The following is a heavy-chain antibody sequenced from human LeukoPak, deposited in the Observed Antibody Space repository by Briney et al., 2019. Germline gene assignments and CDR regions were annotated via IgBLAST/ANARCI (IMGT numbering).Heavy chain of an antibody. Sequence: GGSLRLSCAASGFTFSGSAMHWVRQASGKGLEWVGRIRSKANSYATAYAASVKGRFTISRDDSKNTAYLQMNSLRAEDTAVYYCARNPIDYWGQGTLVTVSS. CDR3: ARNPIDY. CDR2: IRSKANSYAT. V-gene: IGHV3-73*01. J-gene: IGHJ4*02. CDR1: GFTFSGSA.